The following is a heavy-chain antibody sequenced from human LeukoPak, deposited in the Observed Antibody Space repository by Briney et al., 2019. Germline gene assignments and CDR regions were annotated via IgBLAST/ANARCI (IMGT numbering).Heavy chain of an antibody. Sequence: SVKVSCKASGGTFSSYAISWVRQAPGQGLEWMGRIIPILGIANYAQKFQGRVTITADKSTSTAYMELSSLRSEDTAVYYCARLTRWELPNAWGRGTLVTVSS. D-gene: IGHD1-26*01. CDR2: IIPILGIA. CDR3: ARLTRWELPNA. V-gene: IGHV1-69*04. J-gene: IGHJ4*02. CDR1: GGTFSSYA.